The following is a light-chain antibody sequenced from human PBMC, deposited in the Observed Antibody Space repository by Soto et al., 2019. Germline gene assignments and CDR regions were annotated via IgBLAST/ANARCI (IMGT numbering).Light chain of an antibody. V-gene: IGLV1-51*01. Sequence: QSVLTQPPSVSAAPGQEVTISCSGSSSNIGNNHVSWYQHLPGTTPKLLIYDGDERPSGIPVRISGSRSGTSATLAISGLQTGDEADYYCAAWDSGLTAVVFGGGSMVTV. CDR1: SSNIGNNH. CDR3: AAWDSGLTAVV. J-gene: IGLJ2*01. CDR2: DGD.